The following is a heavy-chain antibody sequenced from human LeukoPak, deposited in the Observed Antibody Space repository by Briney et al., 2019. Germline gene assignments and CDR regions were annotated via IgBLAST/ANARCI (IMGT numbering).Heavy chain of an antibody. CDR1: GYTLTELS. J-gene: IGHJ4*02. D-gene: IGHD4-23*01. CDR3: ATEDWDYGGKKGFGY. Sequence: ASVKVSCKVSGYTLTELSMHWVRQAPGKGLEWMGGFDPEDGVTIYAQKFQGRVTMTEDTSTDTAYMGLSSLRSEDTAVYYCATEDWDYGGKKGFGYWGQGTLVTVSS. CDR2: FDPEDGVT. V-gene: IGHV1-24*01.